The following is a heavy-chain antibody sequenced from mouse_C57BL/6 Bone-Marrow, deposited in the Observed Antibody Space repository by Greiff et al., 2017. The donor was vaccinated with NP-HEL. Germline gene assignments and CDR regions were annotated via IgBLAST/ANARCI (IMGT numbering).Heavy chain of an antibody. CDR3: AGCEGYYDYDSHYFDY. D-gene: IGHD2-4*01. Sequence: QVQLQQSGAELVRPGTSVKMSCKASGYTFTNYWIGWAKQRPGHGLEWIGDIYPGGGYTNYNEKFKGKATLTADKSSSTAYMQFSSLTSEDSAIYYCAGCEGYYDYDSHYFDYWGQGTTLTVSS. CDR2: IYPGGGYT. J-gene: IGHJ2*01. CDR1: GYTFTNYW. V-gene: IGHV1-63*01.